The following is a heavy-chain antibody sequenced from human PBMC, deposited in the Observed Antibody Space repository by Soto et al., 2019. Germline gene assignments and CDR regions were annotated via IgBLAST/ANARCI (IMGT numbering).Heavy chain of an antibody. V-gene: IGHV3-33*01. CDR1: GFTFSSYG. Sequence: GGSLRLSCAASGFTFSSYGMHWVRQAPGKGLEWVAVIWYDGSNKYYADSVKGRFTISRDNSKNTLYLQMNSLRAEDTAVYYCARVGDLGMEYYYYYGMDVWGQGTTVTVSS. D-gene: IGHD2-21*01. CDR2: IWYDGSNK. J-gene: IGHJ6*02. CDR3: ARVGDLGMEYYYYYGMDV.